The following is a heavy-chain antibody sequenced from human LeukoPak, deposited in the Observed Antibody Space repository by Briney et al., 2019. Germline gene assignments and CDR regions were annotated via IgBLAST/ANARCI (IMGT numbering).Heavy chain of an antibody. Sequence: GGSLRLSCAASGFTFSSYCMHWVRQAPGKGLEWVAVISYDGSNKYYADSVKGRFTISRDNSKNTLYLQMNSLRAEDTAVYYCAKDLEWFGEFTTVFDYWGQGTLVTVSS. D-gene: IGHD3-10*01. J-gene: IGHJ4*02. CDR3: AKDLEWFGEFTTVFDY. CDR1: GFTFSSYC. V-gene: IGHV3-30*18. CDR2: ISYDGSNK.